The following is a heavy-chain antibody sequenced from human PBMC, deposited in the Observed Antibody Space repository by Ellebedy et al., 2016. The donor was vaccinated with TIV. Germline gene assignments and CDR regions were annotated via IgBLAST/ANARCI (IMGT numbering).Heavy chain of an antibody. D-gene: IGHD2-2*01. CDR2: INHSGST. CDR1: GGSFSGYY. V-gene: IGHV4-34*01. J-gene: IGHJ4*02. CDR3: AREAFVVVPAAMSLAFDY. Sequence: SETLSLTXAVYGGSFSGYYWSWIRQPPGKGLEWIGEINHSGSTNYNPSLKSRVTISVDKSKNQFSLKLSSVTAADTAVYYCAREAFVVVPAAMSLAFDYWGQGTLVTVSS.